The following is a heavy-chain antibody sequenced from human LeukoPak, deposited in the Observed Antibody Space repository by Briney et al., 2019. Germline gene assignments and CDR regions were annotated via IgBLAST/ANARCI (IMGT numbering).Heavy chain of an antibody. Sequence: ASVKVSCKASGYTFTGYYMHWVRQAPGQGLEWMGWINPNIGGTSYAQKFRDRVTMTRDTSISTAYMELTSLRSDDTAVYYCARGSDYYGSGIEDYWGQGTLVSVSS. V-gene: IGHV1-2*02. CDR3: ARGSDYYGSGIEDY. CDR2: INPNIGGT. J-gene: IGHJ4*02. D-gene: IGHD3-10*01. CDR1: GYTFTGYY.